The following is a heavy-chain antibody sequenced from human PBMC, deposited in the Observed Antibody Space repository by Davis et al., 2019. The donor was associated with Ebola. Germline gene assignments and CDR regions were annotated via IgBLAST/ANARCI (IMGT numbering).Heavy chain of an antibody. CDR3: SRDLKQRPPSYYDGMDV. J-gene: IGHJ6*02. V-gene: IGHV3-49*04. CDR2: IRSKAYGGKP. D-gene: IGHD6-6*01. Sequence: GESLKISCRVSGFTLGDYALNWVRQAPGKGLEWVGFIRSKAYGGKPAYAASVKGRFTISRDDSKRIAYLQMDSLKIEDTAVYYCSRDLKQRPPSYYDGMDVWGQGTSVTVPS. CDR1: GFTLGDYA.